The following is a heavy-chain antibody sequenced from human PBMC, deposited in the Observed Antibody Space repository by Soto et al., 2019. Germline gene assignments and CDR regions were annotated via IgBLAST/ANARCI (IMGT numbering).Heavy chain of an antibody. D-gene: IGHD6-19*01. CDR1: GYTFTSYG. J-gene: IGHJ3*02. V-gene: IGHV1-18*01. CDR2: ISTYNGHT. CDR3: AREGAVARTNAFDI. Sequence: ASVQVSCRASGYTFTSYGISWVRQAPGQGLEWMGWISTYNGHTNYAQKLQGRVTMTTDTSTSTAYMELRSLRSDDTAVYYCAREGAVARTNAFDIWGQGTMVTVSS.